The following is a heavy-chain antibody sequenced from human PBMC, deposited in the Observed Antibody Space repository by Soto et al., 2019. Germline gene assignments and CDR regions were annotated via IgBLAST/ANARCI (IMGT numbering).Heavy chain of an antibody. CDR1: GGSFSGYY. J-gene: IGHJ2*01. CDR2: INHSGST. D-gene: IGHD6-13*01. CDR3: ARSSSSLRGWYFDL. V-gene: IGHV4-34*01. Sequence: QVQLQQWGAGLLKPSETLSLTCAVYGGSFSGYYWSWIRQSPGTGLEWIGEINHSGSTNYNPSLKSRVTISVDTSKNQFSLKLSSVTAADTAVYYCARSSSSLRGWYFDLWGRGTLVTVSS.